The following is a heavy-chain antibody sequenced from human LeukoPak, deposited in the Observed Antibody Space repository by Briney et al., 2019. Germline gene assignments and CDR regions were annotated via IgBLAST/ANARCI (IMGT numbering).Heavy chain of an antibody. Sequence: TGGSLRLSCAASGFTFSSYSMHWVRQAPGRGLEWVAVIWYDGSNKYYADSVKGRFTISRDNSKNTLYLQMNSLRAEDTAVYYCAPLSSGYDEKWGQGTLVTVSS. D-gene: IGHD5-12*01. V-gene: IGHV3-33*08. CDR3: APLSSGYDEK. CDR1: GFTFSSYS. CDR2: IWYDGSNK. J-gene: IGHJ4*02.